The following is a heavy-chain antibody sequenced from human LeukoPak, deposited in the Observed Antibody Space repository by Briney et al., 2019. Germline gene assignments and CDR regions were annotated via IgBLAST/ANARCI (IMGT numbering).Heavy chain of an antibody. Sequence: ASVKVSCKASGYTFTSYGIIWVRQAPGQGLEWMGWISPYNGNTNYAQKLQGRVTMTTDTATSTAYMELRSLRSDDTAVYYCASXHCTNGVCYGECEYFQHWGQGTLVTVSS. CDR2: ISPYNGNT. J-gene: IGHJ1*01. V-gene: IGHV1-18*01. CDR1: GYTFTSYG. CDR3: ASXHCTNGVCYGECEYFQH. D-gene: IGHD2-8*01.